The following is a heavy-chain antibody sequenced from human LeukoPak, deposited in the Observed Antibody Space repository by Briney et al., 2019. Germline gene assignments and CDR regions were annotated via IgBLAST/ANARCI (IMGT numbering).Heavy chain of an antibody. CDR3: AIIVGATMGLDY. D-gene: IGHD1-26*01. CDR1: GGSISSYY. V-gene: IGHV4-39*01. Sequence: PSETLSLTCTVSGGSISSYYWGWIRQPPGKGLEWIGSIYYGGSTYYNPSLKSRVTISVDTSKNQFSLKLGSVTAADTAVYYCAIIVGATMGLDYWGQGTLVTVSS. CDR2: IYYGGST. J-gene: IGHJ4*02.